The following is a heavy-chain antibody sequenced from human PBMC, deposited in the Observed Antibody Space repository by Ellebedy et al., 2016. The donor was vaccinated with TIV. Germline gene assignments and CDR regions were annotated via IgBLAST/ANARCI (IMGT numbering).Heavy chain of an antibody. D-gene: IGHD3-22*01. Sequence: AASVKVSCKASGYTFNSYDVNWVRRATGQGLEWMGWMNSNSGNTGYAQKFRGRVTMTRNTSISTAYMELNSLTSEDTAVYYCARASYDSSGTVNDYWGQGTLVTVSS. CDR1: GYTFNSYD. V-gene: IGHV1-8*01. CDR3: ARASYDSSGTVNDY. CDR2: MNSNSGNT. J-gene: IGHJ4*02.